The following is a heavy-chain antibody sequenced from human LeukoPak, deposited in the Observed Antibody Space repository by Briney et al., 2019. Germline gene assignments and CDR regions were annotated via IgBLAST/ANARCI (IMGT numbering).Heavy chain of an antibody. CDR1: GFSFSSFG. CDR2: IGTTGAST. D-gene: IGHD1-26*01. CDR3: AKGDGIYSFDY. V-gene: IGHV3-23*01. Sequence: GGSLRLSCAASGFSFSSFGMSWVRQGPGKGLEWVSSIGTTGASTNYADSVKGRFTISRGNSKNTLYLQMNSLRAEDTAVYYCAKGDGIYSFDYWGQGTLVTVSS. J-gene: IGHJ4*02.